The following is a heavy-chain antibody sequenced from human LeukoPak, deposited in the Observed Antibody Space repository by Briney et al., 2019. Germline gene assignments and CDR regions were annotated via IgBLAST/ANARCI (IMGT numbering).Heavy chain of an antibody. CDR2: ISDDGSNK. J-gene: IGHJ3*01. CDR3: ATRTSGAFDF. V-gene: IGHV3-30-3*01. CDR1: GFTFSNYA. Sequence: GGSLRLSCAASGFTFSNYAVHWVRQAPGKGLEWVALISDDGSNKYYTNSVKGRFTISRDNFKNTLYLQMNGLRAEDTAVYYCATRTSGAFDFWGQGTMVIVS.